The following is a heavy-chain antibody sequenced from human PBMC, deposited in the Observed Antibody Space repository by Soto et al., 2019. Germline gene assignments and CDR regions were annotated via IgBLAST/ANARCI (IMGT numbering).Heavy chain of an antibody. CDR1: GYTFTNYC. CDR3: ARDWGQQWLAYGMDV. V-gene: IGHV1-18*01. Sequence: ASVKVSCKASGYTFTNYCISWVRQAPGQGLEWMGWISTYNGHTTSAQKLQGRVTMTTDTSTNTAYMELRSLRSDGTAAYYCARDWGQQWLAYGMDVWGQGTTVTVSS. D-gene: IGHD6-19*01. CDR2: ISTYNGHT. J-gene: IGHJ6*02.